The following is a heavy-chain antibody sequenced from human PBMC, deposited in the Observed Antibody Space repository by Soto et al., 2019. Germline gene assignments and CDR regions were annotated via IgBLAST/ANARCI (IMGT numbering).Heavy chain of an antibody. CDR2: IYFSGTT. Sequence: SETLSLTCTVSGGSISTSNYYWGWIRQPPGRGLEWIGSIYFSGTTYYNPSLKSRVTISVDTSKNQFSLRLRSVTAADTAIYYCARQRPPRYFDVWGQGTQVTVSS. V-gene: IGHV4-39*01. CDR1: GGSISTSNYY. CDR3: ARQRPPRYFDV. J-gene: IGHJ4*02.